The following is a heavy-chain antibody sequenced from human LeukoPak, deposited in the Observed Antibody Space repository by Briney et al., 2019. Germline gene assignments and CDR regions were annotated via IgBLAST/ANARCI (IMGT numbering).Heavy chain of an antibody. J-gene: IGHJ4*02. Sequence: GGSLGLSCAASGFTFSSYAMSWVRQAPGKGLEWVSAISGSGGSTYYADSVKGRFTISRDNSKNTLYLQMNSLRAEDTAVYYCAKGAYYYDSSGYLYYFDYWGQGTLVTVSS. CDR3: AKGAYYYDSSGYLYYFDY. CDR1: GFTFSSYA. CDR2: ISGSGGST. V-gene: IGHV3-23*01. D-gene: IGHD3-22*01.